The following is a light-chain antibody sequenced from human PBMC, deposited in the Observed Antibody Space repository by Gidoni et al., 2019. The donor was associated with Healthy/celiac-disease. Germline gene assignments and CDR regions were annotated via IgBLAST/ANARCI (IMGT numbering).Light chain of an antibody. J-gene: IGLJ2*01. Sequence: QSVLTQPPSASGHPGQRVTISCSGSSSNIGSNYVYWYQRLPGTAPKLLIYRNNQRPSGVPDRFSGSKSGTSASLAISGLRSEDEADYYCAAWDDSLSGVVFGGGTKLTVL. CDR3: AAWDDSLSGVV. CDR1: SSNIGSNY. CDR2: RNN. V-gene: IGLV1-47*01.